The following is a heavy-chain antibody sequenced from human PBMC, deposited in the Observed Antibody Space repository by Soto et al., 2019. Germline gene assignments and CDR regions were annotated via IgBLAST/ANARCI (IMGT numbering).Heavy chain of an antibody. Sequence: LSLTCTVSGGSVIRGYNYWSWIRQSPGKVLEWIGYISGSGSTGYNPSLKNRLTMSVDRSKNKFTLRLTSVTAADTAVYFCATESGSTYGYFEDWGQGTKVTVSS. J-gene: IGHJ4*02. D-gene: IGHD5-18*01. V-gene: IGHV4-30-4*01. CDR1: GGSVIRGYNY. CDR3: ATESGSTYGYFED. CDR2: ISGSGST.